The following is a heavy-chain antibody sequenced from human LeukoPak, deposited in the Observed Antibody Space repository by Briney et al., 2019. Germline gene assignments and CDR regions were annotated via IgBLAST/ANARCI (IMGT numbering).Heavy chain of an antibody. Sequence: GGSLRLSCAASGFIFNNYGLIWVRQAPGKGLQWVSAISNDGGGTTYADFVKGRFTISRDNSKNTLFLQMNSLRAEDTALFYCAKGGSGYFADLWGEGTLVTVSS. D-gene: IGHD3-22*01. V-gene: IGHV3-23*01. CDR3: AKGGSGYFADL. CDR1: GFIFNNYG. CDR2: ISNDGGGT. J-gene: IGHJ5*02.